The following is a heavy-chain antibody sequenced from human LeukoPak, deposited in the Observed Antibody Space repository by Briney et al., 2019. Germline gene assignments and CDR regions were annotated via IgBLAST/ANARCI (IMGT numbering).Heavy chain of an antibody. CDR1: GFTFSTYS. CDR2: FSGNGANT. Sequence: GGSLRLSCAASGFTFSTYSMSWVRQAPGNGLEWVSVFSGNGANTYYADSVKGRFTISRDNSKNTLFLQMNSLRAEDTAVYYCAKSSTGYYTGFDFWGQGTLVTVSS. J-gene: IGHJ4*02. CDR3: AKSSTGYYTGFDF. D-gene: IGHD3/OR15-3a*01. V-gene: IGHV3-23*01.